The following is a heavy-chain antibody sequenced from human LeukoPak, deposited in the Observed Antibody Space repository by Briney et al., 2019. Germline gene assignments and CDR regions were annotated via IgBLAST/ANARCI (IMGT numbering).Heavy chain of an antibody. CDR2: ISGSGGST. V-gene: IGHV3-23*01. CDR1: GFTFSSYA. Sequence: PGGSLRLSCAASGFTFSSYAMSWVRQAPGKGLDWVSAISGSGGSTYYAASVKGRFTISRDNSRDTLYLQMNSLRAEDTAVYYCAKGYYDYVWGSYYFDYWGQGTLVTVSS. J-gene: IGHJ4*02. CDR3: AKGYYDYVWGSYYFDY. D-gene: IGHD3-16*01.